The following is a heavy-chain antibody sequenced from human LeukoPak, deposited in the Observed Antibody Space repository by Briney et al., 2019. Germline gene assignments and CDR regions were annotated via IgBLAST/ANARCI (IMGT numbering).Heavy chain of an antibody. J-gene: IGHJ3*02. D-gene: IGHD2-15*01. Sequence: GGSLKLSWAASGFTFSSYWMSWVRQAPGKGLEWVANIKQDESEKYYVDSVKGRFTISRDNARNSLYLQMNSLRAEDTAMYYCASSVVVIAATTLDIWGQGTMVTVSS. V-gene: IGHV3-7*01. CDR1: GFTFSSYW. CDR3: ASSVVVIAATTLDI. CDR2: IKQDESEK.